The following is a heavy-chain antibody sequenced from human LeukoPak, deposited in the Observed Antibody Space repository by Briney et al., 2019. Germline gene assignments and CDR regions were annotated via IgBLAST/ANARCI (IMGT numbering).Heavy chain of an antibody. CDR1: GGSISGYY. CDR3: ARHANDGDYPLDY. D-gene: IGHD4-17*01. V-gene: IGHV4-59*08. J-gene: IGHJ4*02. Sequence: PSETLSLTCTVSGGSISGYYWSWFRQPPGVGLEWIGYIYYTGSPNYNPSLKSRVTISVDTSNNQFSLRLSSVTAADTAVYYCARHANDGDYPLDYWGQGTLVTVSS. CDR2: IYYTGSP.